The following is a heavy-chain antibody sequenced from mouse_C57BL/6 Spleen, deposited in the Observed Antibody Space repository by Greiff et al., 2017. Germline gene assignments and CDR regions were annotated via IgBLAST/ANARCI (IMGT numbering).Heavy chain of an antibody. D-gene: IGHD1-1*01. J-gene: IGHJ2*01. CDR3: ARSRSCGGSSPDYFDY. CDR1: GYTFTSYW. Sequence: QVQLQQPGAELVKPGASVKLSCKASGYTFTSYWMHWVKQRPGQGLEWIGVIHPDSGSTNYNEKFKGKATLTVDKSSSTAYLQLSSLTSEDTAVDYCARSRSCGGSSPDYFDYWGQGTTLTVSS. CDR2: IHPDSGST. V-gene: IGHV1-64*01.